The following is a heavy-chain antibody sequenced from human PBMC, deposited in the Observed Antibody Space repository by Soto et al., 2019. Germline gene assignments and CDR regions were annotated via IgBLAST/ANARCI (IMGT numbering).Heavy chain of an antibody. J-gene: IGHJ4*02. CDR1: GYTFTSYD. CDR3: ARGRGKSTVNEDY. Sequence: ASVKVSCKASGYTFTSYDINWVQQATGQGLEWMGWMNPNSGNTGYAQKFQGRVTMTRNTSISTAYMERSSLRSEDTAVYYCARGRGKSTVNEDYWGQGTLVTVSS. CDR2: MNPNSGNT. D-gene: IGHD4-4*01. V-gene: IGHV1-8*01.